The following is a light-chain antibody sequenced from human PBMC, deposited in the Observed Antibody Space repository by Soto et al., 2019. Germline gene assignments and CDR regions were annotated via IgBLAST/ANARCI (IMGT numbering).Light chain of an antibody. Sequence: EIAMTQFPATLSVSPGERATLSCRASQRVSTNLAWYQQKPGQTPRLLIYGASTRATGIPDRFSGSGSGTDFTLTISRLEPEDSAVYYCQQYGSSPTWTFGQGTKVDIK. CDR2: GAS. V-gene: IGKV3-20*01. CDR3: QQYGSSPTWT. CDR1: QRVSTN. J-gene: IGKJ1*01.